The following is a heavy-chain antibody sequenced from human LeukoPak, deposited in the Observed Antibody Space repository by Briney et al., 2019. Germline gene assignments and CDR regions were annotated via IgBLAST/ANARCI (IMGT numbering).Heavy chain of an antibody. D-gene: IGHD2-2*01. CDR2: IIPIFGTA. CDR3: ARRVSQLLFNWFDP. J-gene: IGHJ5*02. V-gene: IGHV1-69*13. Sequence: GASVKVSCKASGGTFSSYAISWVRQAPGQGLEWMGGIIPIFGTANYAQKFQGRVTITADESTSTAYMELSSLRSEDTAVYYCARRVSQLLFNWFDPWGQGTLVTVSS. CDR1: GGTFSSYA.